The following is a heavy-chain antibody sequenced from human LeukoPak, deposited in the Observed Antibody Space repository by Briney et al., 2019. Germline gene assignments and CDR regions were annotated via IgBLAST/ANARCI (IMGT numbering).Heavy chain of an antibody. D-gene: IGHD3-3*01. CDR1: GGSISSYY. V-gene: IGHV4-59*01. CDR2: IYYSGST. CDR3: ARVGGYDFWSGDTANWFDP. Sequence: SETLSLTCTVSGGSISSYYWSWIRQPPGKGLEWIGYIYYSGSTNYNPSLKSRVTISVDTSKNQFSLKLSSVTAADTAVYYCARVGGYDFWSGDTANWFDPWGQGTLVTASS. J-gene: IGHJ5*02.